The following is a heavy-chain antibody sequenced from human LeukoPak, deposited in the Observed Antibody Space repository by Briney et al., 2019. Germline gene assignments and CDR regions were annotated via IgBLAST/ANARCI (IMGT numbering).Heavy chain of an antibody. D-gene: IGHD6-6*01. Sequence: PSETLSLTCGVYGGSFSGYHWTWIRLRPGKGLEWIGDINHSGSTHYNPSLKSRVTISVDTSNNQISLKLHSVTAADTAVYHCARGFPSSPRWFDPWGQGTLVTVSS. CDR2: INHSGST. J-gene: IGHJ5*02. V-gene: IGHV4-34*01. CDR1: GGSFSGYH. CDR3: ARGFPSSPRWFDP.